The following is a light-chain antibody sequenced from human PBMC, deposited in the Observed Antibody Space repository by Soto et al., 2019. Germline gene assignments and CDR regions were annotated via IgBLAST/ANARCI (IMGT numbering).Light chain of an antibody. CDR2: DAS. CDR3: QQYNTPFT. CDR1: QSISSW. J-gene: IGKJ3*01. V-gene: IGKV1-5*01. Sequence: DIQMTQSPSTLSASVGDRVTITCRASQSISSWLAWYQQKPGKAPKLLIYDASSLESGVPSRFSGSGSGTEFTLTISSLQPDGFATYYCQQYNTPFTFGPGTKVDIK.